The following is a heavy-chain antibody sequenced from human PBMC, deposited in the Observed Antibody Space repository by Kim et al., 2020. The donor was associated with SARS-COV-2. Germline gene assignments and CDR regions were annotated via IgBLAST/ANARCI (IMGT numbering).Heavy chain of an antibody. CDR2: IWYDGSNK. CDR1: GFTFSSYG. J-gene: IGHJ2*01. V-gene: IGHV3-33*01. CDR3: ARWAQGGWYFDL. D-gene: IGHD1-26*01. Sequence: GGSLRLSCAASGFTFSSYGMHWVRQAPGKGLEWVAVIWYDGSNKYYADSVKGRFTISRDNSKNTLYLQMNSLRAEDTAVYYCARWAQGGWYFDLWGRGTLVTVSS.